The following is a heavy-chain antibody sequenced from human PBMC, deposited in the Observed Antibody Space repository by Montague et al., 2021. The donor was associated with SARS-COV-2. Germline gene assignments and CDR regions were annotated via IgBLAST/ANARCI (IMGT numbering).Heavy chain of an antibody. CDR3: ARVAGGYYHDSSAYFDC. D-gene: IGHD3-22*01. Sequence: SETLSLTCAVYGGSFSGYYWGWIRQPPGKGLEWIGEINQGGSTNXNPSLKSRVTLSVDTSKKQFSLKLSSLTAADTAVYYCARVAGGYYHDSSAYFDCWGQGSLVTVSS. V-gene: IGHV4-34*01. J-gene: IGHJ5*01. CDR1: GGSFSGYY. CDR2: INQGGST.